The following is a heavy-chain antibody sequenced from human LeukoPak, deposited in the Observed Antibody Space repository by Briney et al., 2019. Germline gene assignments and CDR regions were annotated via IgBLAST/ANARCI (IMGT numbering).Heavy chain of an antibody. Sequence: PSETLSLTCAVSGGSISRGDYSWSWIRQSPGKGLEWIGYIYHRGSTYYTPSLKSRVTILVDRSKNQFSLKLSSVTAADTAVYYCASLVGATSDAFDIWGQGTMVTVSS. CDR2: IYHRGST. J-gene: IGHJ3*02. D-gene: IGHD1-26*01. CDR3: ASLVGATSDAFDI. V-gene: IGHV4-30-2*06. CDR1: GGSISRGDYS.